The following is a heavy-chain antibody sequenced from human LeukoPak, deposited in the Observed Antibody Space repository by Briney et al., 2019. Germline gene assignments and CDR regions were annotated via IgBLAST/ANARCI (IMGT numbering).Heavy chain of an antibody. CDR3: ARGRRPPPYDSEGKNWFDP. Sequence: GGSLRLSCAASGFTFSSYSMNWVRQAPGKGLEWVSLISSSSTYIKYADSVKGRFAISRDNAKNSLYLEMNSLRAEDTAVYYCARGRRPPPYDSEGKNWFDPWGQGTLVTVSS. CDR1: GFTFSSYS. D-gene: IGHD3-10*01. V-gene: IGHV3-21*01. J-gene: IGHJ5*02. CDR2: ISSSSTYI.